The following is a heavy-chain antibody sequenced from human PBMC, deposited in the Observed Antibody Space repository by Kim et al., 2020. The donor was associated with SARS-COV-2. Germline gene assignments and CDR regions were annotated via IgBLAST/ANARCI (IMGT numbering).Heavy chain of an antibody. V-gene: IGHV3-7*05. CDR1: GFTLSGYW. J-gene: IGHJ4*02. CDR3: ARDQGHSGDLDY. CDR2: IKQDGSER. Sequence: GGSLRLSCAASGFTLSGYWMSWVRQAPGKGLEWVANIKQDGSERYYVDSVKGRFTISRDNTKSSLYLQMNSLTADDTALYYCARDQGHSGDLDYWGQGTL. D-gene: IGHD4-17*01.